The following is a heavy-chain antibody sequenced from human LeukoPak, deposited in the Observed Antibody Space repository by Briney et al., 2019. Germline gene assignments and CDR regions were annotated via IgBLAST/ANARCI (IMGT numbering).Heavy chain of an antibody. CDR3: ARDYSGSRRPHPGGAFDI. V-gene: IGHV1-69*05. CDR2: IIPIFGTA. Sequence: SVKVSCKASVGTFSSYAISWVRQAPGQGLEWMGGIIPIFGTANYAQKFQGRVTITRDMSTSTVYMELSSLRSEDTAVCYCARDYSGSRRPHPGGAFDIWGQGTMVTVSS. D-gene: IGHD1-26*01. CDR1: VGTFSSYA. J-gene: IGHJ3*02.